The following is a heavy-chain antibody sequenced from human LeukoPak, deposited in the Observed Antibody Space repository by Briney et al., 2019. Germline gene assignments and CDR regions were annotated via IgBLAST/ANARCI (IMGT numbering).Heavy chain of an antibody. J-gene: IGHJ6*03. Sequence: GASVKVSCKASGYTFTGYYIHWVRQAPGQGLEWMGWINPNSGVTNLAQKFQGRVTMTSDTSIGTAYMDLGRLRSDDTAVYYCASSSLLVSFGEDYMDVWGKGTTVIISS. CDR1: GYTFTGYY. V-gene: IGHV1-2*02. CDR3: ASSSLLVSFGEDYMDV. CDR2: INPNSGVT. D-gene: IGHD3-10*01.